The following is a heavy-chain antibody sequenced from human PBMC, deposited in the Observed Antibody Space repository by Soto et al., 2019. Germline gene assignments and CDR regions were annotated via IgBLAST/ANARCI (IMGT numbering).Heavy chain of an antibody. CDR2: IWYDGSNK. CDR3: ARDRGSSIEYFRH. Sequence: QVQLVESGGGVVQPGRSLRLSCAASGFTFSSFGMHWVRQAPGKGLEWVAVIWYDGSNKYYADPVKGRFTISRDNSKHTLYMQMNSLRAEDTAVYYCARDRGSSIEYFRHCGQGTMVTVSS. J-gene: IGHJ1*01. D-gene: IGHD3-3*02. CDR1: GFTFSSFG. V-gene: IGHV3-33*01.